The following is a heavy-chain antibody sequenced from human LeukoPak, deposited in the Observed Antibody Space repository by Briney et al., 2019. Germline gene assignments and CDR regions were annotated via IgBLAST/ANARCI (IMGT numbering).Heavy chain of an antibody. V-gene: IGHV3-23*01. Sequence: GGTLRLSCAASGFTFSSYGMSWVRQAPGKGPEWVSAISGSGGSTYYADSVKGRFTISRDNSKNTLYLQMNSLRAEDTAVYYCAKGFGERPDYWGQGTLVTVSS. CDR3: AKGFGERPDY. CDR1: GFTFSSYG. CDR2: ISGSGGST. D-gene: IGHD3-10*01. J-gene: IGHJ4*02.